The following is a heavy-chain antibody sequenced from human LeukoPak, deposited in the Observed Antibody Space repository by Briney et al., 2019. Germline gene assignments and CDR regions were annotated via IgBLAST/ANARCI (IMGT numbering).Heavy chain of an antibody. D-gene: IGHD5-12*01. Sequence: ASVKVSCKASGYTFTGYYIHWVRQAPGQGLEWMGWINPNSGGTNYAQKFQGRVTMTRDTSISTAYMELSRLRSDDTAVYYCARGKSGYDYGLDHWGQGILVIVSS. CDR3: ARGKSGYDYGLDH. V-gene: IGHV1-2*02. CDR2: INPNSGGT. CDR1: GYTFTGYY. J-gene: IGHJ4*02.